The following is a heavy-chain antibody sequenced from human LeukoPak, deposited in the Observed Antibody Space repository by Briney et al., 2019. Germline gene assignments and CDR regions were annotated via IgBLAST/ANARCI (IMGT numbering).Heavy chain of an antibody. V-gene: IGHV3-21*01. D-gene: IGHD2-2*01. Sequence: GGSLRLSCEASGFTFSSYSMNWVRQAPGKGLEWVSSISDSSINIYYPDSVKGRFTISREKAKNSLYLKMNRLRAGDTAVYYCARGGLYCSSTGCYAATFDYWGQGTLVTVSS. CDR2: ISDSSINI. CDR1: GFTFSSYS. CDR3: ARGGLYCSSTGCYAATFDY. J-gene: IGHJ4*02.